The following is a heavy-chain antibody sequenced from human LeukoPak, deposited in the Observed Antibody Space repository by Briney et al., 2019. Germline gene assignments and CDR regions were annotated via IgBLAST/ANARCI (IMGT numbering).Heavy chain of an antibody. CDR3: ARAYGTYYFDY. CDR2: IYHSGSS. V-gene: IGHV4-31*03. Sequence: PSETLSLTCTVSGSSISSGGYYWSWIRQHPGKGLEWIGDIYHSGSSDYNPSLKSRITISIDTSKNQFSLKLSSVTAADTAVYFCARAYGTYYFDYWGQGTLVTVSS. CDR1: GSSISSGGYY. J-gene: IGHJ4*02. D-gene: IGHD2-21*01.